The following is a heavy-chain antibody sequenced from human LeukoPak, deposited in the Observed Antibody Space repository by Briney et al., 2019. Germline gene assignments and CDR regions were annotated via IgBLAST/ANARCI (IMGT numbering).Heavy chain of an antibody. D-gene: IGHD4-23*01. CDR1: GGSITSSNW. CDR2: IHHSGST. J-gene: IGHJ4*02. V-gene: IGHV4-4*02. CDR3: ARDGGGNDY. Sequence: NTSETLSLTCAVSGGSITSSNWWNWVRQPPGKGLEWIGQIHHSGSTNYNPSLKSRVTISVDKSNNQFSLKLKSVTAADTAVYYCARDGGGNDYWGQGTLVTVSS.